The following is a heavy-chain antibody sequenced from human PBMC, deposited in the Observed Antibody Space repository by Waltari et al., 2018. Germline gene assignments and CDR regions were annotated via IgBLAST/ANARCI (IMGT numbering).Heavy chain of an antibody. D-gene: IGHD6-19*01. CDR2: IYSDGRK. J-gene: IGHJ4*02. V-gene: IGHV3-23*03. Sequence: EVQLLESGGGLVQPGGSLRLSCAASGFTFSTYAMSWVRQAPGKGLEWVSIIYSDGRKYYADSVKGRFTISRDNSKNTLYLQMSSLRTEDTAVYYCAKDHAGVAVAGSNWGQGTLVTVSS. CDR1: GFTFSTYA. CDR3: AKDHAGVAVAGSN.